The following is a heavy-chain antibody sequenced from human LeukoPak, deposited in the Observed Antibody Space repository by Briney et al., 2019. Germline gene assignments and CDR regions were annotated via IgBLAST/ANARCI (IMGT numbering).Heavy chain of an antibody. CDR1: GGSISSYY. CDR3: ARHVVRSNNYNWFDH. CDR2: INHSGST. J-gene: IGHJ5*02. D-gene: IGHD3-10*01. V-gene: IGHV4-34*01. Sequence: EPSETLSLTCTVSGGSISSYYWSWIRQPPGKGLEWIGEINHSGSTNYNPSLKSRVTISVDTSKNQFSLKLSSVTAADTAVYYCARHVVRSNNYNWFDHWGQGTLVTVSS.